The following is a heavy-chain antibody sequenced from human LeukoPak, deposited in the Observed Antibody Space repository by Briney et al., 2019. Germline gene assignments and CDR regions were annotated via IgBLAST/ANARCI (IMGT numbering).Heavy chain of an antibody. J-gene: IGHJ4*02. Sequence: GGSLRLSCAASGFTFSSYAMSWVRQAPGKGLEWVSAISGSDGNTYHADSVKGQFSISRDNSKNTLYLQMNSLRAEDTAVYYCAKSYHERSGSTRHVDYWGQGTLVIVSS. V-gene: IGHV3-23*01. CDR3: AKSYHERSGSTRHVDY. CDR1: GFTFSSYA. CDR2: ISGSDGNT. D-gene: IGHD3-22*01.